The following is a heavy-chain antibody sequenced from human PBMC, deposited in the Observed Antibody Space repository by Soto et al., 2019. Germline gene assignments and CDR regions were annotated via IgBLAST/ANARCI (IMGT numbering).Heavy chain of an antibody. J-gene: IGHJ4*02. D-gene: IGHD6-13*01. V-gene: IGHV4-38-2*01. Sequence: PSETLSLTCAVSGYSISSGYYWGWIRQPPGKGLEWLGTTYYGASSYYNPPLRSRITILLDASTNQLSLKLSSVTAADTAVYFCVRVAGSASWYETDSWGQGILVTVSS. CDR2: TYYGASS. CDR1: GYSISSGYY. CDR3: VRVAGSASWYETDS.